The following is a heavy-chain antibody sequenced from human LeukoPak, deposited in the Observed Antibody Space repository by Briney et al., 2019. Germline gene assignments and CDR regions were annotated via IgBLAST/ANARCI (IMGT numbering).Heavy chain of an antibody. J-gene: IGHJ4*02. CDR2: ISYDGSNK. D-gene: IGHD3-22*01. Sequence: GGSLRLSCAASGFTFSSYGMHWVRQAPGKGLEWVAVISYDGSNKYYADSVKGRFTISRDNSKNTLHLQMNSLRAEDTAVYYCARPTYYHDSSGYGFWGQGTLVTVSS. V-gene: IGHV3-30*19. CDR3: ARPTYYHDSSGYGF. CDR1: GFTFSSYG.